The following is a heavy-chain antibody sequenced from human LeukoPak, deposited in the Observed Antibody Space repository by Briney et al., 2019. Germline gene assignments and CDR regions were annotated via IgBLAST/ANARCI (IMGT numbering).Heavy chain of an antibody. D-gene: IGHD3-22*01. J-gene: IGHJ3*02. CDR1: GGSISSGDYY. V-gene: IGHV4-30-4*01. Sequence: SETLSLTCTVSGGSISSGDYYWSWIRQPPGKGLEWIGYIYYSGSTYYNPSLKSRVTISVDTSKNQFSLKLSSVTAADTAVYYCAGGRIYYDSSGYYLDAFDIWGQGTMVTVSS. CDR2: IYYSGST. CDR3: AGGRIYYDSSGYYLDAFDI.